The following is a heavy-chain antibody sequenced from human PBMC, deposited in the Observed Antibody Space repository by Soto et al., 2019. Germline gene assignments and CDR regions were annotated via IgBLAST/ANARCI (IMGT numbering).Heavy chain of an antibody. CDR3: ARDSTSCLNS. D-gene: IGHD2-2*01. Sequence: VQLVESGGGLVKPGGSLRLSCATSGFTFSSYSMNWVRQAPGKGLAWVSSISSSSSYIYYADSVKGRFTISRDNAKNSLYLQMNSLRAEDTAVYYCARDSTSCLNSWGQGTLVTVSS. V-gene: IGHV3-21*01. CDR1: GFTFSSYS. CDR2: ISSSSSYI. J-gene: IGHJ5*02.